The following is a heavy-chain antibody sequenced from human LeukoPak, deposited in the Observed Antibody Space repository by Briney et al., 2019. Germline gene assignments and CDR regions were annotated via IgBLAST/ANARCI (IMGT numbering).Heavy chain of an antibody. CDR1: EFIFSNYA. V-gene: IGHV3-30*04. CDR3: SGSYGGSDY. J-gene: IGHJ4*02. CDR2: ISYDGSNK. Sequence: PGGSLRLSCAGSEFIFSNYAMHWVRQAPGKGLEWVAVISYDGSNKYYADSVKGRFTISRDNSKNTLYLQMNSLRAEDTAVYYCSGSYGGSDYWGQGTLVTVSS. D-gene: IGHD1-26*01.